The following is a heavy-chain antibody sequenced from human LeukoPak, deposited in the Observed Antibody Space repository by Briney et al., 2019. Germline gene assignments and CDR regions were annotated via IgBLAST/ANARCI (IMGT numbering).Heavy chain of an antibody. CDR3: EGYSGYDDCYYYYYGMDV. V-gene: IGHV3-23*01. J-gene: IGHJ6*02. Sequence: GGSLRLSCAASGFTFSSYAMSWVRQAPGKGLEWVSAISGSGGSTYYADSVKGRFTISRDNSKNTLYLQMNSLRAEDTAVYYCEGYSGYDDCYYYYYGMDVWGQGTTVTVSS. CDR2: ISGSGGST. CDR1: GFTFSSYA. D-gene: IGHD5-12*01.